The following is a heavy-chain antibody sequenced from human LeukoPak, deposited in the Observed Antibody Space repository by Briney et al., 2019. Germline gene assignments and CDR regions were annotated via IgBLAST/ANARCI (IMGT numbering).Heavy chain of an antibody. Sequence: SETLSLTXAVSGYSISSGYYWGWIRQPPGKGLEWIGSIYQSGSTYYNPSLKSRVTISVDTSKNQFSLKLSSVTAADTAVYYCARKIYYYDSSGYDYYYFDYWGQGTLVTVSS. J-gene: IGHJ4*02. V-gene: IGHV4-38-2*01. CDR2: IYQSGST. D-gene: IGHD3-22*01. CDR1: GYSISSGYY. CDR3: ARKIYYYDSSGYDYYYFDY.